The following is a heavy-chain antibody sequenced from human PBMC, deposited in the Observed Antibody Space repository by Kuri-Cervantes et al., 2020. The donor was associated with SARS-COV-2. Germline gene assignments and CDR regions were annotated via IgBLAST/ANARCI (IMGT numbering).Heavy chain of an antibody. CDR3: AKAPRAVADYFDY. V-gene: IGHV3-74*01. CDR2: INPDGSYT. D-gene: IGHD6-19*01. Sequence: GGSLRLSCAASGFTFSGHWIHWVRQAPGKGLVWVSRINPDGSYTNNADSVKGRFTLSRDNAKNMLFLQMNSLRAEDTAVYYCAKAPRAVADYFDYWGQGTLVTVSS. J-gene: IGHJ4*02. CDR1: GFTFSGHW.